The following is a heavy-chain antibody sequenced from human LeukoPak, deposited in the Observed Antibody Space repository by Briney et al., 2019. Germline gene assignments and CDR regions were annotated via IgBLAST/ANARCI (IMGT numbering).Heavy chain of an antibody. Sequence: PGGSLRLSCAASGFTFSSYAMSWVRQAPGKGLEWVSAISGSGGTTYFADSVKGRFTISRDNSKNTLYLQMNSLRAEDTAVYYCAKRGYYYDSSGYYYFDHWGQGTLVTVSS. CDR2: ISGSGGTT. J-gene: IGHJ4*02. V-gene: IGHV3-23*01. D-gene: IGHD3-22*01. CDR3: AKRGYYYDSSGYYYFDH. CDR1: GFTFSSYA.